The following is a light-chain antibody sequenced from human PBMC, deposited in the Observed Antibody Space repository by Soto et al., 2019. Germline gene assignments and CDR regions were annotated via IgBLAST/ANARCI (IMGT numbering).Light chain of an antibody. V-gene: IGLV2-14*01. CDR1: SSDIGGYNY. J-gene: IGLJ3*02. CDR2: GVS. Sequence: QSALTQPASVSGSPGQSITISCTGTSSDIGGYNYVSWYQQHPGKAPKLMISGVSDRPSGVSYRFSGSKSGNTASLTISGLQAEDEADYYCSSYTSSTTGVFGGGTKVTVL. CDR3: SSYTSSTTGV.